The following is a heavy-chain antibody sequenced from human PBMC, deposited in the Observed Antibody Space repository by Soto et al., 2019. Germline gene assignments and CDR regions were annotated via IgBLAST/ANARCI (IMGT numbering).Heavy chain of an antibody. J-gene: IGHJ4*02. CDR1: GFTVSSNY. CDR2: IYSGGST. CDR3: ARSMGDILTGYYLAGFDY. Sequence: GGSLRLSCAASGFTVSSNYMSWVRQAPGKGLEWVSVIYSGGSTYYADSVKGRFTISRDNSKNTLYLQMNSLRAEDTAVYYCARSMGDILTGYYLAGFDYWGQGTLVTVSS. D-gene: IGHD3-9*01. V-gene: IGHV3-66*01.